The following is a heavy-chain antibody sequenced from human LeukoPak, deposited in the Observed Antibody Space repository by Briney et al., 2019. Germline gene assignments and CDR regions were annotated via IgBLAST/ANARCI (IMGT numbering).Heavy chain of an antibody. V-gene: IGHV1-69*13. CDR1: GGTFSSFA. Sequence: SVKVSCKASGGTFSSFAINWVRQAPGQGLEWMGGIIPIFGTANYAQKFQGRVTITADESTSTVYMELSSLRSEDTAVYYCARALYSSGWYYGYWGQGTLVTVSS. J-gene: IGHJ4*02. CDR3: ARALYSSGWYYGY. CDR2: IIPIFGTA. D-gene: IGHD6-19*01.